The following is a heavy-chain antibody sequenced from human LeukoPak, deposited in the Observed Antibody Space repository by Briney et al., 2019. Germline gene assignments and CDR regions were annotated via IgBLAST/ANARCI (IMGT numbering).Heavy chain of an antibody. D-gene: IGHD5-18*01. CDR2: IWFDGSNQ. CDR1: GFTFSSYS. Sequence: GGSLRLSCAASGFTFSSYSMNWVRQAPGKGPEWVAIIWFDGSNQYYAESVEGRFTVSRDNSKNTLYLQMNSLRAEDTAVYSCARGLGYSYGYGIDYWGQGTLVIASS. CDR3: ARGLGYSYGYGIDY. V-gene: IGHV3-33*08. J-gene: IGHJ4*02.